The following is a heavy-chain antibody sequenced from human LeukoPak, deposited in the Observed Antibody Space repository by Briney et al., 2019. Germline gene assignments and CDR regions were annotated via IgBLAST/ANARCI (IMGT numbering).Heavy chain of an antibody. V-gene: IGHV3-72*01. CDR3: TRASLSGSYFFY. J-gene: IGHJ4*02. Sequence: PGGSLRLSSVASGFTFSDHYMGWVRQTPGKGLEWVGRSRNKANSYTTEYAASVKGRFSISRDDSKNSLFLQMNSLKTDDTAVYYCTRASLSGSYFFYWGQGALVTVSS. CDR1: GFTFSDHY. D-gene: IGHD1-26*01. CDR2: SRNKANSYTT.